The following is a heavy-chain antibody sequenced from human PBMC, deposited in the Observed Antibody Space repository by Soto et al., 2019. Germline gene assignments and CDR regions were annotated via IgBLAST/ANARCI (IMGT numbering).Heavy chain of an antibody. Sequence: LSLTCSVSGGSMSKFYWSWIRKTAGKGLEWMGRVYATGTSDYNPSLRSRIAMSVDISKKTFSLRLRSVTAADTGVYYCVRDGSKTLRDCFDPWGQGILVTVSS. D-gene: IGHD4-17*01. CDR3: VRDGSKTLRDCFDP. CDR1: GGSMSKFY. J-gene: IGHJ5*02. V-gene: IGHV4-4*07. CDR2: VYATGTS.